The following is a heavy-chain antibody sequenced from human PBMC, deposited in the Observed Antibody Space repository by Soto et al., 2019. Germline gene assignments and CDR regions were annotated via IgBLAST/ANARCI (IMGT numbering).Heavy chain of an antibody. V-gene: IGHV1-18*01. J-gene: IGHJ4*02. CDR2: ISAYNGDT. D-gene: IGHD2-8*01. CDR1: GYTFTSYG. CDR3: ARSGAYCTSITCLFDSF. Sequence: QAQLVQSGGEVKKPGASVKVSCRASGYTFTSYGYAWVRQAPGQGLEWMGGISAYNGDTNYAQKFQDRVTLTTDTSTTTAHMELRHLGSDDTAVYYCARSGAYCTSITCLFDSFWGLGTLVTVSS.